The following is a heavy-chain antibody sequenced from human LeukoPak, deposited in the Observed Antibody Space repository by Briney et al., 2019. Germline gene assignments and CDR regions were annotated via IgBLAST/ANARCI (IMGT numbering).Heavy chain of an antibody. CDR1: GGSISSGGYD. Sequence: PSETLSLTCTVSGGSISSGGYDWGWIRQPPGKGLEWIGYIYHSGSTYYNPSLKSRVTISVDRSKNQFSLKLSSVTAADTAVYYCARGRSSWYQTVGYWGQGTLVTVSS. CDR3: ARGRSSWYQTVGY. V-gene: IGHV4-30-2*01. J-gene: IGHJ4*02. CDR2: IYHSGST. D-gene: IGHD6-13*01.